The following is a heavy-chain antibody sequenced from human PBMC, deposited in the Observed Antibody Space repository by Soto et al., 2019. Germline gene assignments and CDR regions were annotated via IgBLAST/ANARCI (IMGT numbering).Heavy chain of an antibody. CDR3: ARSPTGTAMAQFGY. Sequence: PSETLSLTCTVSGGSISSSSYYWGWIRQPPGKGLEWIGSIYYSGSTYYNPSLKSRVTISVDTSKNQFSLKLSSVTAADTAVYYCARSPTGTAMAQFGYWGQGTLVTVSS. J-gene: IGHJ4*02. CDR2: IYYSGST. D-gene: IGHD5-18*01. V-gene: IGHV4-39*01. CDR1: GGSISSSSYY.